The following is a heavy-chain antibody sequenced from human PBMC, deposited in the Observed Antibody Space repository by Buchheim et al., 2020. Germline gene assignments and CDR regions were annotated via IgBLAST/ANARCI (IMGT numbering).Heavy chain of an antibody. D-gene: IGHD4-17*01. Sequence: QVQLQQWGAGLLKPSETLSLTCAVYGGSFSGYYWSWIRQPPGKGLEWIGEINHSGSTNYNPSLKSRVTISVDTSKNQFTLKLSSVTAADTAVYYCARDVTDYGDYSSWYFDLWGRGTL. CDR3: ARDVTDYGDYSSWYFDL. CDR1: GGSFSGYY. J-gene: IGHJ2*01. V-gene: IGHV4-34*01. CDR2: INHSGST.